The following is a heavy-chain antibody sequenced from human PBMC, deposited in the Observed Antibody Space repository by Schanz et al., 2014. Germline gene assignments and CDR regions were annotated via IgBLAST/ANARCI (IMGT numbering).Heavy chain of an antibody. CDR2: VHSSGST. V-gene: IGHV4-59*08. Sequence: QVQLQESGPGLVKPSETLSLTCTVSGGSIRGYYCSWIRQPPGKGLEWIGYVHSSGSTNYNSSLKSGSTISVETSKNQFPLMSSFVTAADTAVYYCTRSTLWSYDVWGRGTMVIVSS. D-gene: IGHD2-21*01. CDR1: GGSIRGYY. CDR3: TRSTLWSYDV. J-gene: IGHJ3*01.